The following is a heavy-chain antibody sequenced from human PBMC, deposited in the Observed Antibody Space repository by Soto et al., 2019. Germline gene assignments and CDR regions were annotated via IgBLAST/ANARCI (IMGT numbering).Heavy chain of an antibody. J-gene: IGHJ4*02. CDR2: IIPIFGTA. CDR3: ARAGKAVAENDY. Sequence: ASVKVSCKASGGTFSSYAISWVRQAPGQGLEWMGGIIPIFGTANYAQKFQGRVTITADESTSTAYMELSSLRSEDTAVYYCARAGKAVAENDYWGQGTLVTVSS. V-gene: IGHV1-69*13. CDR1: GGTFSSYA. D-gene: IGHD6-19*01.